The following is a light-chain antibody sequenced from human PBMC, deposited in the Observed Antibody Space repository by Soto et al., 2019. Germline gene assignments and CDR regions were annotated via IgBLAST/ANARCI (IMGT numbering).Light chain of an antibody. CDR1: QSVSSY. CDR2: GAS. Sequence: DIVLTHSPGPLSLSPGERATLSCRASQSVSSYLAWYQQKPGQAPRLLIYGASTRATDIPARFSGSGSGTEFTLTISSLQSEDFAVYYCQQYNDWILTFGQGTKVDIK. J-gene: IGKJ1*01. V-gene: IGKV3-15*01. CDR3: QQYNDWILT.